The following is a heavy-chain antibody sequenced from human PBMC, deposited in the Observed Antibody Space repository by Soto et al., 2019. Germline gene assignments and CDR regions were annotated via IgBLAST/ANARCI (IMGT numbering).Heavy chain of an antibody. CDR1: GYTFTKYW. J-gene: IGHJ4*02. D-gene: IGHD6-19*01. Sequence: GESLKISCQASGYTFTKYWVGWVRQMPGKGLEWMGIVYPGDSDTKYRPSFQGQVTISADKSINTAYLQWSSLKASDTAMYYCARVVAGSSYFDCWGQGTLVTVSS. CDR3: ARVVAGSSYFDC. CDR2: VYPGDSDT. V-gene: IGHV5-51*01.